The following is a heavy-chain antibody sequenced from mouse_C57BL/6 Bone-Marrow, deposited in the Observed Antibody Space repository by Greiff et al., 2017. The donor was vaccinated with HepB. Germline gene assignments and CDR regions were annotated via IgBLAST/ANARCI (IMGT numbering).Heavy chain of an antibody. Sequence: VKVEESEGGLVQPGSSMKLSCTASGFTFSDYYMAWVRQVPEKGLEWVANINYDGSSTYYLDSLKSRFIISRDNAKNILYLQMSSLKSEDTATYYCARGGGTTVVGYYFDYWGQGTTLTVSS. V-gene: IGHV5-16*01. CDR3: ARGGGTTVVGYYFDY. CDR1: GFTFSDYY. J-gene: IGHJ2*01. D-gene: IGHD1-1*01. CDR2: INYDGSST.